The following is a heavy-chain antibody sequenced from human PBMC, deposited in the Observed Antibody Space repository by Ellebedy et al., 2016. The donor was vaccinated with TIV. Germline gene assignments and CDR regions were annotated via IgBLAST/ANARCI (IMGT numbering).Heavy chain of an antibody. D-gene: IGHD3-10*01. CDR3: AKLGVVIRGDY. CDR1: GFNLSNNA. Sequence: GESLKISCAASGFNLSNNALHWVRQAPGKGLEWLAVISYNGSIQFYADSVKGRFTISRDNSKSMLSLQMNNLRTEDTALYYCAKLGVVIRGDYWGQGTLVTVSS. J-gene: IGHJ1*01. CDR2: ISYNGSIQ. V-gene: IGHV3-30-3*02.